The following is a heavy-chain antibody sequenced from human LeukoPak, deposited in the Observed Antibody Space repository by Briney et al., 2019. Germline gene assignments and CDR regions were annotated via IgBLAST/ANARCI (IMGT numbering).Heavy chain of an antibody. CDR2: INSDGSRR. Sequence: GGSLRLSCAASGFTFSSYWMHWVRHAPGKGLVWVSRINSDGSRRSYADSVKGRFTISRDNAKNTLYLQMNSLRAEDTAVYYCARGLPYDSSGYYPLDYWGQGTLLTVSS. CDR1: GFTFSSYW. D-gene: IGHD3-22*01. V-gene: IGHV3-74*01. J-gene: IGHJ4*02. CDR3: ARGLPYDSSGYYPLDY.